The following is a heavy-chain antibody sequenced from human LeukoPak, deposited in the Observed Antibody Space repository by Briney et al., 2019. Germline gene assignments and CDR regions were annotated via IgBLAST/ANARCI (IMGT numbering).Heavy chain of an antibody. D-gene: IGHD3-22*01. CDR1: GFTFSSYA. Sequence: PGGSLRLSCAASGFTFSSYAMSWVRQAPGKGLEWVSAISGSGGSTYYADSVKGRFTISRDNSKNTLYLQMNSLRAEDTAVYYCAKDPSSPMIVVVPSGFYWGQGTLVTVSS. J-gene: IGHJ4*02. CDR3: AKDPSSPMIVVVPSGFY. V-gene: IGHV3-23*01. CDR2: ISGSGGST.